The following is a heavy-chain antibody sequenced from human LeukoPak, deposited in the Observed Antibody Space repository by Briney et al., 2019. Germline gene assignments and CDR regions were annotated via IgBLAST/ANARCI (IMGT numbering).Heavy chain of an antibody. CDR2: ITGSAGIT. CDR1: GFTFSSFG. Sequence: WGSLRLSCAASGFTFSSFGMSWVRQAPGKGLEWVSTITGSAGITYYADSVKGRFTISRDNSKNTLYLQMNSLRAEDTAVYYCAKDYYDSSGYAIPFDYWGQGTLVTVSS. J-gene: IGHJ4*02. CDR3: AKDYYDSSGYAIPFDY. V-gene: IGHV3-23*01. D-gene: IGHD3-22*01.